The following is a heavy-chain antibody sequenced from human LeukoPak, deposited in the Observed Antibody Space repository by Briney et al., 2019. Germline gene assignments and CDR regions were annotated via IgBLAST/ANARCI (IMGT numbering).Heavy chain of an antibody. D-gene: IGHD4-23*01. J-gene: IGHJ2*01. CDR2: IYYSGST. CDR3: ARHVPNDYGGNPLAYFDL. Sequence: SETLSLTCTVSGGSISSYYWSWIRQPPGKGLEWSGYIYYSGSTNYNPSLKSRVTISVDTSKNQFSLKLSSVTAADTAVYYCARHVPNDYGGNPLAYFDLWGRGTLVTVSS. CDR1: GGSISSYY. V-gene: IGHV4-59*08.